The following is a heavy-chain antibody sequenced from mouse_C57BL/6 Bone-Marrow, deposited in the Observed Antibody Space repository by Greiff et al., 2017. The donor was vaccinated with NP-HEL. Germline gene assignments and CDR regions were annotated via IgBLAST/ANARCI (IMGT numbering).Heavy chain of an antibody. J-gene: IGHJ4*01. V-gene: IGHV1-18*01. Sequence: VQLKQSGPELVKPGASVKIPCKASGYSFTDYNMDWVKQSHGKSLEWIGDNNPNNGGTIYNQKFKGKATLTVDKSSSTAYMKHRSLTSEDTAVYYCARPCYYGSNHGMDDWGQGTSVTVSS. CDR3: ARPCYYGSNHGMDD. CDR2: NNPNNGGT. CDR1: GYSFTDYN. D-gene: IGHD1-1*01.